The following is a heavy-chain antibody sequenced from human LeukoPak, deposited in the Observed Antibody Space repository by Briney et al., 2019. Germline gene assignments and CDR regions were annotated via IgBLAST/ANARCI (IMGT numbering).Heavy chain of an antibody. CDR1: GGSISSYC. J-gene: IGHJ3*02. CDR3: AKSNGYGLIDI. Sequence: SETLSLTCTVSGGSISSYCWSWIRQPPGKGLEWIGYIFYSGSTYYSPSLKSRVTISLDTSRNQFSLKLNSVTAADTAVYYCAKSNGYGLIDIWGQGTMVTVSS. V-gene: IGHV4-59*12. D-gene: IGHD3-10*01. CDR2: IFYSGST.